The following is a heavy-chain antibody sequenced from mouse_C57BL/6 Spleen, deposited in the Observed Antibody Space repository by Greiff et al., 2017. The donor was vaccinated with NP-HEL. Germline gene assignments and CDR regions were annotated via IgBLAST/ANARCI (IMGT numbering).Heavy chain of an antibody. CDR2: IDPSDSYT. V-gene: IGHV1-69*01. CDR3: ARSAQAHYYAMDY. J-gene: IGHJ4*01. D-gene: IGHD3-2*02. Sequence: QXQLQQPGAELVMPGASVKLSCKASGYTFTSYWMHWVKQRPGQGLEWIGEIDPSDSYTNYNQKFKGKSTLTVDKSSSTAYMQLSSLTSEDSAVYYCARSAQAHYYAMDYWGQGTSVTVSS. CDR1: GYTFTSYW.